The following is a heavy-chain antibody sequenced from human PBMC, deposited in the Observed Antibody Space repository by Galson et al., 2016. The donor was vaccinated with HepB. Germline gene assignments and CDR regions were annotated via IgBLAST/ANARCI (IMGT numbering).Heavy chain of an antibody. D-gene: IGHD6-13*01. J-gene: IGHJ1*01. Sequence: SLRLSCAASGFTFNIYAMSWVRLAPGKGLEWVSAISSGGTTYYADSVKGRFTIPRDNSKNTLSLQMNSLSAEDTAVYYCAKDRDSNWYEKYFQHWGQGTLVTVSS. CDR3: AKDRDSNWYEKYFQH. CDR1: GFTFNIYA. V-gene: IGHV3-23*01. CDR2: ISSGGTT.